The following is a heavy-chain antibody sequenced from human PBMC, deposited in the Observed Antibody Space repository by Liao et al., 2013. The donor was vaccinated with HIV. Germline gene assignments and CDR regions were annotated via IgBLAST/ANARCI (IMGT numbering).Heavy chain of an antibody. CDR1: GGSFSGYY. CDR2: INHSGST. CDR3: ARGPEDYFDY. V-gene: IGHV4-34*01. J-gene: IGHJ4*02. Sequence: QVQLQQWGAGLLKPSETLSLTCAVYGGSFSGYYWTWIRQPPEKGLEWIGEINHSGSTNYNPSLKSRVSISVDTSKNQFSLKLSSVTAADTAVYYCARGPEDYFDYWGQGTLVTVSS.